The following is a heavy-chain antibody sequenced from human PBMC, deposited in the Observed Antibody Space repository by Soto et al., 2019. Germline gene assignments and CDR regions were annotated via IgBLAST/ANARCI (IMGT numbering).Heavy chain of an antibody. V-gene: IGHV1-58*01. CDR1: GFPFTSSA. D-gene: IGHD3-22*01. CDR3: AASYYYDSSGYYLLHCSYHYGMDV. J-gene: IGHJ6*01. Sequence: SVKVSFKASGFPFTSSALQLVRQARGQRLEWIASTVVGSGNTNYAQKFQERVTITRDMSTSTAYMELSSLRSEDTAVYYCAASYYYDSSGYYLLHCSYHYGMDVWGQGTTVTVSS. CDR2: TVVGSGNT.